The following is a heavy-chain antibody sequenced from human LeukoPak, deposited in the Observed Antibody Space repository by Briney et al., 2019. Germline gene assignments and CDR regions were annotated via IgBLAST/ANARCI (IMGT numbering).Heavy chain of an antibody. CDR2: IKQDGSEK. CDR1: GFTFSSYW. D-gene: IGHD2-2*01. V-gene: IGHV3-7*01. CDR3: ARDRRYCSSTSCYRNNNFDY. Sequence: GGSLRLSCAASGFTFSSYWMSWVRQAPGKGLEWVANIKQDGSEKYYVDSVKGRFTISRDNAKNSLYLQMNCLRAEDTAVYYCARDRRYCSSTSCYRNNNFDYWGQGTLVTVSS. J-gene: IGHJ4*02.